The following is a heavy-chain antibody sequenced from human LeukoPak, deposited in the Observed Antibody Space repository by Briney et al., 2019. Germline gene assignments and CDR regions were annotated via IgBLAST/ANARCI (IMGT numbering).Heavy chain of an antibody. CDR3: ARLKLTVSEVDY. V-gene: IGHV4-39*01. Sequence: PSETLSLTCTVSGGSISSSSYYWGWIRQPPGKGLEWIGSIYYSGSTYYNPSLKSRVTISVDTSKNQFSLKLSSVTAADTAVYYCARLKLTVSEVDYWGQGTLVTVSS. CDR2: IYYSGST. D-gene: IGHD4-11*01. J-gene: IGHJ4*02. CDR1: GGSISSSSYY.